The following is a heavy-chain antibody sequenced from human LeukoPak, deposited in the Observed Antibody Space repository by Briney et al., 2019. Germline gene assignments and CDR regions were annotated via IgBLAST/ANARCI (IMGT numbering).Heavy chain of an antibody. J-gene: IGHJ6*03. Sequence: ASVKVSCKASGYTFTGYYMHWVRQAPGQGLEWMGWINPNSGGTIYAQKFQGRVTMTRDTSISTAYMELSRLRSDDTAVYYCARDRGVDYCSGGSCSHYYYYMDVWGKGTTVTISS. CDR3: ARDRGVDYCSGGSCSHYYYYMDV. CDR2: INPNSGGT. V-gene: IGHV1-2*02. CDR1: GYTFTGYY. D-gene: IGHD2-15*01.